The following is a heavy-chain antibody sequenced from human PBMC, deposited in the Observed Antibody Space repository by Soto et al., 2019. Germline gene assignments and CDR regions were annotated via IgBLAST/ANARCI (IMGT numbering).Heavy chain of an antibody. Sequence: EVQLFESGGGKVQPGGSLRLSCAASGFSFSSYAMAWVRQAPGKGLEWVSLIGGSGEGTHYTDSVRGRFSISRDNSQNTLFLQMNSQRADDTAIYYCAKDSAGWFAS. J-gene: IGHJ5*01. CDR2: IGGSGEGT. CDR3: AKDSAGWFAS. V-gene: IGHV3-23*01. CDR1: GFSFSSYA. D-gene: IGHD2-15*01.